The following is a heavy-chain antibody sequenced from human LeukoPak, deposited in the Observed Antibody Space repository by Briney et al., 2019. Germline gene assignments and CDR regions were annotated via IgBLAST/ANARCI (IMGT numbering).Heavy chain of an antibody. CDR2: ISSSGSTI. J-gene: IGHJ4*02. CDR1: GFTFSSYE. D-gene: IGHD6-13*01. V-gene: IGHV3-48*03. Sequence: QPGGSLRLSCAASGFTFSSYEMNWVRQAPGKGLEWVSYISSSGSTIYYADSVKGRFTISRDNSKNTLYLQMNSLRAEDTAVYYCAKDRSSSSWYYGYWGQGTLVTVSS. CDR3: AKDRSSSSWYYGY.